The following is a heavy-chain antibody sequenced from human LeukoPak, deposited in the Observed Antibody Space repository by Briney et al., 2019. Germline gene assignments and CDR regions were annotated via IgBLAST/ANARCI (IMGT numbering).Heavy chain of an antibody. CDR1: GFTFSRYA. D-gene: IGHD3-22*01. CDR3: FTGSAYYYDS. V-gene: IGHV3-30*01. J-gene: IGHJ5*01. CDR2: TSPDGNEK. Sequence: GGSLRLSCAASGFTFSRYAMHWVRQAPGKGLEWVAVTSPDGNEKYYANSVKGRFTISRDNSKNTVFLQMNSLSTEDTAVYSCFTGSAYYYDSWGQGTLVTVSS.